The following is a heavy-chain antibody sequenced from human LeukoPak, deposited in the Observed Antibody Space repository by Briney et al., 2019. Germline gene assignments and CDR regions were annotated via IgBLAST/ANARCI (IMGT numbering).Heavy chain of an antibody. V-gene: IGHV1-2*04. CDR1: GYTFTGYY. CDR3: ARGVYYDILTGYYTRGIAEYDY. D-gene: IGHD3-9*01. CDR2: INPNSGGT. Sequence: ASVKVSCKASGYTFTGYYMHWVRQAPGQGLEWMGWINPNSGGTNYAQKFQGWVTMTRDTSISTAYMELSRLRSDDTAVYYCARGVYYDILTGYYTRGIAEYDYWGQGTRVTVSS. J-gene: IGHJ4*02.